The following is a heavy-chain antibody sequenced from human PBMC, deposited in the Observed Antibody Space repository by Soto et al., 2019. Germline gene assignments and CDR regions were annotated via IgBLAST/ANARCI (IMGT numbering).Heavy chain of an antibody. CDR3: AKERLGRGADY. D-gene: IGHD1-1*01. CDR1: GFAFANYA. CDR2: IGGGGGST. V-gene: IGHV3-23*01. J-gene: IGHJ4*02. Sequence: EVQLLESGGDLVQPGGSLRLSCAASGFAFANYAMTWVRQAPGKGLEWVSTIGGGGGSTYYADPVKGRFTISRDNSKNTVYLQMNILRAEDTAVYFCAKERLGRGADYWGQGTLVTVSS.